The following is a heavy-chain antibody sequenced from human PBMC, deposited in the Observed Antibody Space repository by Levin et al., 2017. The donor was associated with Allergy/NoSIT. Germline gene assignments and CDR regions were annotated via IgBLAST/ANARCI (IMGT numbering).Heavy chain of an antibody. D-gene: IGHD1-1*01. J-gene: IGHJ4*02. V-gene: IGHV3-23*01. CDR1: GFTFSSYA. CDR2: ISGSGGSI. Sequence: GGSLRLSCAASGFTFSSYAKSWVRQAPGKGLEWVSVISGSGGSIHYADSVKGRFTISRDTSKSTLYLQMDSLRAEDTAVYYCAKNTGSITRPIDYWGQGTLVTVSS. CDR3: AKNTGSITRPIDY.